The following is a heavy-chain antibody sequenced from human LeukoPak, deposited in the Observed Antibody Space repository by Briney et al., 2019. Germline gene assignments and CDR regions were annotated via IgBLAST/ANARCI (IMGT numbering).Heavy chain of an antibody. D-gene: IGHD2-15*01. V-gene: IGHV4-59*01. CDR3: ARLDIVVVVAATNYYFDY. CDR2: IAYSGST. Sequence: SETLSLTCTVSGGSISGYYWSWTRQPPGKGLEWIGYIAYSGSTKYNPSLKSRVTISVVDTSKNQFSLKLTSVTAADTAVYYCARLDIVVVVAATNYYFDYWGQGTLVTVSS. CDR1: GGSISGYY. J-gene: IGHJ4*02.